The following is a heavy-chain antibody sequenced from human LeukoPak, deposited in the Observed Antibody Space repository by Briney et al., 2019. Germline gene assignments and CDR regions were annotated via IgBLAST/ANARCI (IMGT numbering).Heavy chain of an antibody. CDR1: GGSISSSSYY. D-gene: IGHD2-2*01. CDR2: IYYSGST. Sequence: PSETLSLTCTVSGGSISSSSYYWGWIRQPPGKGLEWIGYIYYSGSTNYNPSLKSRVTISVDTSKNQFSLKLSSVTAADTAVYYCARVGYCSSTSCYVYYGMDVWGQGTTVTVSS. J-gene: IGHJ6*02. V-gene: IGHV4-61*05. CDR3: ARVGYCSSTSCYVYYGMDV.